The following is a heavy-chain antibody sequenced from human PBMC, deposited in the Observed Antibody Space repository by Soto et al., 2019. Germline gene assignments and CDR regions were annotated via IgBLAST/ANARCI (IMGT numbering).Heavy chain of an antibody. Sequence: EVQLLESGGGLVQPGGSLRLSCAASGFTFSSYAMSWVRQAPGKGLEWVSAISGSGGSTYYADSVKGRFTISRDNSKNTLYLQMNSLRAEDTAVYYCAKGHTYYYDSSAHFDYWGQGTLFTVSS. J-gene: IGHJ4*02. CDR1: GFTFSSYA. CDR2: ISGSGGST. V-gene: IGHV3-23*01. CDR3: AKGHTYYYDSSAHFDY. D-gene: IGHD3-22*01.